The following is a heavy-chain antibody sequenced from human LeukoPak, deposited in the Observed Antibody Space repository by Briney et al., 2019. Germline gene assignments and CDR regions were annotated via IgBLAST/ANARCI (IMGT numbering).Heavy chain of an antibody. CDR1: GFTFSSYG. D-gene: IGHD2-15*01. CDR3: ARMDPHLTCSGGSCYFYYYYGMDV. V-gene: IGHV3-33*01. CDR2: IWYDGSNK. Sequence: PGGSLRLSCAASGFTFSSYGMHWVRQAPGKGLEWVAVIWYDGSNKYYADSVKGRFTISRDNAKNTLYLQMNSLRAEDTAVYYCARMDPHLTCSGGSCYFYYYYGMDVWGQGTTVTVSS. J-gene: IGHJ6*02.